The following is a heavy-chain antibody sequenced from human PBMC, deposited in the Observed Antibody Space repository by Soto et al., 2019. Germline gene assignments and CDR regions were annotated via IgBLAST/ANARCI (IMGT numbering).Heavy chain of an antibody. CDR1: GFTFSNAW. Sequence: GESLKISCAASGFTFSNAWMNWVRQAPGKGLEWVGRIKSKTDGGTTDYAAPVKGRFTISRDDSKNTLYLQMNSLKTEDTAVYYCTTDAIVGATTVSYYYYGMDVWGQGTTVTVSS. V-gene: IGHV3-15*07. CDR3: TTDAIVGATTVSYYYYGMDV. CDR2: IKSKTDGGTT. J-gene: IGHJ6*02. D-gene: IGHD1-26*01.